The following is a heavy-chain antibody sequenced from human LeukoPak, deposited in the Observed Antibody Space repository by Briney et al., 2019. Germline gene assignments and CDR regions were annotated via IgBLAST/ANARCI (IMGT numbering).Heavy chain of an antibody. J-gene: IGHJ6*03. CDR3: AREGPLTTEMGDYYTLDV. CDR1: GYTFTDYY. CDR2: INPNSGAT. Sequence: ASVKVSCKASGYTFTDYYMNWVRQAPGQGLEWRGWINPNSGATKFAQKFQGRITLTRDTSINIASMELTRLRSDDTAIYYCAREGPLTTEMGDYYTLDVWGQGTTVIVSS. D-gene: IGHD4-11*01. V-gene: IGHV1-2*02.